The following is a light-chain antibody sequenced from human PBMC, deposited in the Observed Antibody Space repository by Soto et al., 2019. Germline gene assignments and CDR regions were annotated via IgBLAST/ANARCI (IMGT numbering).Light chain of an antibody. CDR2: DAS. CDR1: QSVSSY. Sequence: EIVLTQSPATLSLSPGERATLSCRASQSVSSYLAWYQQKPGQAPRLLIYDASNRATGIPARFSGSGSGTDFTLTISSLEPEDFAVDHCQQRFSWPPLTFGGGTKVEIK. J-gene: IGKJ4*01. V-gene: IGKV3-11*01. CDR3: QQRFSWPPLT.